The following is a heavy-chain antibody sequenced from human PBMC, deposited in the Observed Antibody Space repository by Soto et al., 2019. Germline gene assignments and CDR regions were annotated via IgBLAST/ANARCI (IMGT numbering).Heavy chain of an antibody. V-gene: IGHV4-34*01. D-gene: IGHD2-2*01. CDR3: ARGYVVVVPADMFGTLISKPLIEYGMDV. J-gene: IGHJ6*02. CDR2: INHSGST. CDR1: GGSFSGYY. Sequence: SATLSLTCAVYGGSFSGYYWSWIRQPPGKGLEWIGEINHSGSTNYNPSLKSRVTISVDTSKNQFSLKLSSVTAADTAVYYCARGYVVVVPADMFGTLISKPLIEYGMDVWGQGTTVTVS.